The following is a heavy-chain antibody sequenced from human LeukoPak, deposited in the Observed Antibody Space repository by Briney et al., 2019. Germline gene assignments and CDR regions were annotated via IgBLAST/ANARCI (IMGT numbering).Heavy chain of an antibody. Sequence: GGSLRLSCAASGFTFSSYGMSWVRQAPGKGLEWVSAISGSGGSTYYADSVKGRFTISRDNSKNTLYLQMNSLRAEDTAVYHCAKVGVPATMELGTRGVATTIELDYWGQGTLVTVSS. CDR2: ISGSGGST. CDR3: AKVGVPATMELGTRGVATTIELDY. V-gene: IGHV3-23*01. J-gene: IGHJ4*02. CDR1: GFTFSSYG. D-gene: IGHD2-2*01.